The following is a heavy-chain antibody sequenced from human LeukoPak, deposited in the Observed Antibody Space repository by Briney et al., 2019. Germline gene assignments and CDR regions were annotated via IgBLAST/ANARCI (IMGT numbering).Heavy chain of an antibody. Sequence: PGGSLRLSCAASGFSFSTYAMSWVRQAPGKGPEWISAITGDGTNTYHADSVKGRFTISRDNSKNTVNLQMHSLRVEDTAVYFCAKGSSPSRPYYFDYWGQGALVTVS. D-gene: IGHD1-26*01. CDR3: AKGSSPSRPYYFDY. V-gene: IGHV3-23*01. J-gene: IGHJ4*02. CDR2: ITGDGTNT. CDR1: GFSFSTYA.